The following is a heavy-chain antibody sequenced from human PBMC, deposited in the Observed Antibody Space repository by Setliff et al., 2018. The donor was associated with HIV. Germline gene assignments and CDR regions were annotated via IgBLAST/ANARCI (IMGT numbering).Heavy chain of an antibody. D-gene: IGHD6-19*01. CDR2: INWNGGRI. Sequence: PGGSLRLSCAASGFTFDDYGMSWVRQAPGKGLEWVSGINWNGGRIGYADSVKGRFTISRDNAKNSLYLQMNSLRAEDTAVYYCARNPEMAALNYFYYYMDVWGKGTTVTVSS. CDR3: ARNPEMAALNYFYYYMDV. CDR1: GFTFDDYG. V-gene: IGHV3-20*04. J-gene: IGHJ6*03.